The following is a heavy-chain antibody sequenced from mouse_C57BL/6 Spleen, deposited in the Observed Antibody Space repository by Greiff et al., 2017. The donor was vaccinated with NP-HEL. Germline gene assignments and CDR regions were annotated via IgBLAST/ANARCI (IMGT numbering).Heavy chain of an antibody. CDR2: ISNLAYSI. V-gene: IGHV5-15*01. D-gene: IGHD1-1*01. Sequence: DVMLVESGGGLVQPGGSLKLSCAASGFTFSDYGMAWVRQAPRKGPEWVAFISNLAYSIYYADTVTGRFTISRENAKNTLYLEMSSLRSEDTAMYYCARDYGSSYVGWFAYWGQGTLVTVSA. J-gene: IGHJ3*01. CDR1: GFTFSDYG. CDR3: ARDYGSSYVGWFAY.